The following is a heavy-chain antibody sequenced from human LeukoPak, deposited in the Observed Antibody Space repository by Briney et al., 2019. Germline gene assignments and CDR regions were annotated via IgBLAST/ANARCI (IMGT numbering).Heavy chain of an antibody. V-gene: IGHV1-8*01. D-gene: IGHD5-12*01. Sequence: GASVKVSCKASGYTFTSYDINWARQATGQGLEWMGWMNPNSGNTGYAQEFQGRVTMTRNTSISTAYMELSSLRSEDTAVYYCARGGGGDMNGYDPFDYWGQGTLVTVSS. CDR2: MNPNSGNT. CDR3: ARGGGGDMNGYDPFDY. J-gene: IGHJ4*02. CDR1: GYTFTSYD.